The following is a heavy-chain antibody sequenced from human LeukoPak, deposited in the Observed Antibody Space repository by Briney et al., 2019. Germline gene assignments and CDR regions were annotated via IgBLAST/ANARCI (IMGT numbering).Heavy chain of an antibody. CDR2: INPNSGGT. D-gene: IGHD3-22*01. CDR3: ASGSSGYGGPFGY. CDR1: GYTFTGYY. J-gene: IGHJ4*02. Sequence: ASVKVSCKASGYTFTGYYMHWVRQAPGQGLEWMGWINPNSGGTNYAQKFQGWVTMTRDTSISTAYMELSRLRSDDTAVYYCASGSSGYGGPFGYWGQGTLVTVSS. V-gene: IGHV1-2*04.